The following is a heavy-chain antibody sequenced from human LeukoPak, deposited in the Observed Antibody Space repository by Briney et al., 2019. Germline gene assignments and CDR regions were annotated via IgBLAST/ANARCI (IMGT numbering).Heavy chain of an antibody. CDR2: IYTSGST. CDR3: ARGERITMVRGVRWFDP. Sequence: SETLSLTCTVSGGSISSYYWSWIRQPPGKGLEWIGYIYTSGSTNYNPSLKSRVTISVDTSKNQFSLKLSSVTAADTAVYYCARGERITMVRGVRWFDPWGQGTLVTVSS. J-gene: IGHJ5*02. D-gene: IGHD3-10*01. V-gene: IGHV4-4*09. CDR1: GGSISSYY.